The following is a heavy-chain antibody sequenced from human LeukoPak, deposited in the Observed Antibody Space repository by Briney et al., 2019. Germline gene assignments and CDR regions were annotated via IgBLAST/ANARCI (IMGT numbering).Heavy chain of an antibody. CDR3: AMHPWSASANFDY. D-gene: IGHD1-26*01. V-gene: IGHV4-38-2*01. J-gene: IGHJ4*02. Sequence: SETLSLTXALSGFSIYSGYYWGWIRQTPGKGLEWIASLSDRGTTFYNPSLRSRVSMSLDMSNDQSSLTLSSMTAADTAIYFCAMHPWSASANFDYWGRGILVSVSS. CDR1: GFSIYSGYY. CDR2: LSDRGTT.